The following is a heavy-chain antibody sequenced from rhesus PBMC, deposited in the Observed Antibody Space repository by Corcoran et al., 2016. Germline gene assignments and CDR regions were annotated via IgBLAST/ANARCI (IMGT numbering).Heavy chain of an antibody. CDR1: GFTFGSYY. D-gene: IGHD6-31*01. V-gene: IGHV3-8*01. Sequence: EVQLVDSGGGLVQPGGSLRLSCTGSGFTFGSYYMYWVRRTPGKGLEWVSGINADGVSTWDPDCVKGRFTISKENAKNTLYLQMDSLRAEETAVCYCARESEAAGYFDYWGQGVLVTVSS. J-gene: IGHJ4*01. CDR3: ARESEAAGYFDY. CDR2: INADGVST.